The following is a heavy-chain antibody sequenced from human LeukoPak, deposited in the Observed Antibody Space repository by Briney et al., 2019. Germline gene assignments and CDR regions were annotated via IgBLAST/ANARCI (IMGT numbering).Heavy chain of an antibody. CDR1: GYTFTSYY. D-gene: IGHD2-21*02. CDR3: AGEADCGGDCYMPVRHFQY. Sequence: ASVKVSCKASGYTFTSYYMHWVRQAPGQGLEWMGIINPSGGSPSYAQKFQGRVTMTRDTSTSTLYMELSSLRSEDTAVYYCAGEADCGGDCYMPVRHFQYWGQGTLVTVSS. V-gene: IGHV1-46*01. J-gene: IGHJ1*01. CDR2: INPSGGSP.